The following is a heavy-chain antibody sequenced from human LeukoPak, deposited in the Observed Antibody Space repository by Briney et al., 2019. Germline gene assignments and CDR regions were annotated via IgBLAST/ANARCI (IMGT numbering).Heavy chain of an antibody. CDR3: ARWPLSGWYGSGFY. Sequence: PGGSLRLSCAASGFTFSSYEMNWVRQAPGKGLEWVSYISSSGSTIYYADSVKGRFTISRDNAKNSLYLQMNSLRAEDTAVYYCARWPLSGWYGSGFYWGQGTLVTVSS. CDR1: GFTFSSYE. V-gene: IGHV3-48*03. D-gene: IGHD6-19*01. CDR2: ISSSGSTI. J-gene: IGHJ4*02.